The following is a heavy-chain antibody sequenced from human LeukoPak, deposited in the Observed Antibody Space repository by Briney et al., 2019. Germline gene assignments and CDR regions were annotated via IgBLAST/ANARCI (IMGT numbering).Heavy chain of an antibody. D-gene: IGHD6-13*01. Sequence: PGGSLRLSCAASGFTFSSYDMHWVRQATGKGLEWVSAIGTAGDTYYPGSVKGRFTISRENAKNSLYLQMNSLRAGDTAVYYCARGAGIAAAGTVHMRVGWFDPWGQGTLVTVSS. CDR1: GFTFSSYD. J-gene: IGHJ5*02. CDR3: ARGAGIAAAGTVHMRVGWFDP. V-gene: IGHV3-13*01. CDR2: IGTAGDT.